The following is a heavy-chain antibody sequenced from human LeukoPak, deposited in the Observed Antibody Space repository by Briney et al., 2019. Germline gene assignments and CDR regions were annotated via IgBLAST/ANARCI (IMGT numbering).Heavy chain of an antibody. CDR3: ARVEDSSGYYSGNDY. CDR2: ISGSGGST. D-gene: IGHD3-22*01. CDR1: GFTFSSYA. J-gene: IGHJ4*02. Sequence: GGSLRLSCAASGFTFSSYAMSWVRQAPGKGPEWVSAISGSGGSTYYADSVKGRFTISRDNAKNSLYLQMNSLRDEDTAVYYCARVEDSSGYYSGNDYWGQGTLVTVSS. V-gene: IGHV3-23*01.